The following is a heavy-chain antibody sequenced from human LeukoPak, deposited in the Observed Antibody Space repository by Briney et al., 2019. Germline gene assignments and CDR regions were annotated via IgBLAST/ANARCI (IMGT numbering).Heavy chain of an antibody. J-gene: IGHJ4*02. CDR1: GFNISDFW. V-gene: IGHV3-7*01. CDR2: IKEDGTEK. Sequence: TGGSLRLSCAASGFNISDFWMTWVRQAPGKGLEWVANIKEDGTEKHLVDSVKGRFTISRDNTKNLLYLQMNSLRGDDTATYYCVRESRPGGAMGLYHNFDHWGQGTLVAVSS. CDR3: VRESRPGGAMGLYHNFDH. D-gene: IGHD3-16*01.